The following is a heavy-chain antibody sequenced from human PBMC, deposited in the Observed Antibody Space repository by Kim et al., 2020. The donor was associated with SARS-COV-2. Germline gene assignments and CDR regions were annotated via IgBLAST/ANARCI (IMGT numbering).Heavy chain of an antibody. V-gene: IGHV3-21*06. CDR1: GVTFTAYS. D-gene: IGHD6-19*01. J-gene: IGHJ5*01. CDR2: ISPRSNRI. CDR3: ARGQQWLTWFAS. Sequence: GGSLRLSCVSTGVTFTAYSMNWVRQAPGKGLEWVSSISPRSNRIYYAASLKGRFTISRDNAKNSVHLQMNSLRVEDTAVYYCARGQQWLTWFASWGQGTLVTVSS.